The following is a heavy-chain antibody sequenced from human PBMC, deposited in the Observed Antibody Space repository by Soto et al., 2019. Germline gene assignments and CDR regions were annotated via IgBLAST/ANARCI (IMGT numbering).Heavy chain of an antibody. J-gene: IGHJ4*02. CDR2: IKSKTDGGTT. D-gene: IGHD6-13*01. V-gene: IGHV3-15*01. Sequence: GGSLRLSCAASGFTFSNAWMSWVRQAPGKGLEWVGRIKSKTDGGTTDYAAPVKGRFTISRDDSKTTLFLQMNSPRTEDTAVYYCLTTLRIAGQFWGQGTLVTVSS. CDR3: LTTLRIAGQF. CDR1: GFTFSNAW.